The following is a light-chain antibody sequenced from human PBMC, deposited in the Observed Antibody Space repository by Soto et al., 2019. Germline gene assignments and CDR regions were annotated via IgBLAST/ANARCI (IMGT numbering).Light chain of an antibody. V-gene: IGKV3-20*01. CDR3: QQYGSLSWT. J-gene: IGKJ1*01. Sequence: EIVLTQSPGTLSLSPWERATLSCRASQNVDSNYLAWYQQKPGQAPRIIIFGASGRATGIPDRVSGSGSGTDFTLTISRREPADFAVYYCQQYGSLSWTFGQGTKVDIK. CDR2: GAS. CDR1: QNVDSNY.